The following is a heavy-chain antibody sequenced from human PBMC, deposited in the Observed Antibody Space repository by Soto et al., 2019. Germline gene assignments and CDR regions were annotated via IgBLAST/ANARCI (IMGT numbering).Heavy chain of an antibody. CDR3: ARGQYYYGSGSSYYFDY. Sequence: PSCSLSLTRTVCGGTVWISDCAWILKNPGKGLEWIGYIYYSGSTNYNPSLKSRVTISVDTSKNQFSLKLSSVTAADTAVYYCARGQYYYGSGSSYYFDYWGQGTLVTVSS. CDR2: IYYSGST. CDR1: GGTVWISD. J-gene: IGHJ4*01. V-gene: IGHV4-59*02. D-gene: IGHD3-10*01.